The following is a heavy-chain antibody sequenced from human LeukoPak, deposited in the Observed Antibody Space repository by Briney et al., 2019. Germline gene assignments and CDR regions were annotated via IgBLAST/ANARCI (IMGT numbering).Heavy chain of an antibody. CDR2: IYYSGST. CDR1: GGSIISSTSY. D-gene: IGHD6-13*01. J-gene: IGHJ5*02. V-gene: IGHV4-39*01. CDR3: ARLRIAAAAPISP. Sequence: SETLSLTCTVSGGSIISSTSYWGWIRQPPGKGLEWIGTIYYSGSTYYNPSLKSRVTISVDTSKNQFSLKLSSVTAADTAVYYCARLRIAAAAPISPWGQGTLVTVSS.